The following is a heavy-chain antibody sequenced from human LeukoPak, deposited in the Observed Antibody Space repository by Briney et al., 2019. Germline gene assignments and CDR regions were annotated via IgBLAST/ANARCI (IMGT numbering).Heavy chain of an antibody. V-gene: IGHV4-61*05. CDR2: IYYSGST. CDR3: ARGVPLLFGELYYFDY. J-gene: IGHJ4*02. Sequence: SETLSLTCTVSGGSISSSSYYWGWIRQPPGKGLEWIGYIYYSGSTNYNPSLKSRVTISVDTSKNQFSLKLSSVTAADTAVYYCARGVPLLFGELYYFDYWGQGTLVTVSS. CDR1: GGSISSSSYY. D-gene: IGHD3-10*01.